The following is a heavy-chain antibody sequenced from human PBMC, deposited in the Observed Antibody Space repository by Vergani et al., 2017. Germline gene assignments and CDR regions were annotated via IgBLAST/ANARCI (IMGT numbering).Heavy chain of an antibody. CDR3: AREQNTIVVWSGYDSSWYYYMDV. J-gene: IGHJ6*03. Sequence: QVQLVQSGAEVKKPGSSVKVSCKASGGTFSSYAISWVRQAPGQGLEWVGGIIPIFGTATYAQKFQGRVTITADESTSTAYMEMISLRSEDTAVYYCAREQNTIVVWSGYDSSWYYYMDVWGKGTTVTVSS. CDR1: GGTFSSYA. D-gene: IGHD3-3*01. CDR2: IIPIFGTA. V-gene: IGHV1-69*01.